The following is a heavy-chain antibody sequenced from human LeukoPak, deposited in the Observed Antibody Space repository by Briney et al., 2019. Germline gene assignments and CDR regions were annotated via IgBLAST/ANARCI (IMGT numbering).Heavy chain of an antibody. CDR2: IYSGGST. J-gene: IGHJ4*02. CDR1: GFTVSSNY. Sequence: GGSLRLSCAASGFTVSSNYMSWVRQAPGKGLEWVSVIYSGGSTFYTDSVKGRFTISRDNSKNTLYLQMNSLRAEDTAVYYCVRDDDRPDNGLDYWGQGTLVTVSS. D-gene: IGHD3-22*01. CDR3: VRDDDRPDNGLDY. V-gene: IGHV3-53*01.